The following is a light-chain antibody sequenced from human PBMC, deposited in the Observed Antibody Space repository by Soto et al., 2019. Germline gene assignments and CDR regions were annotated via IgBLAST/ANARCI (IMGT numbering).Light chain of an antibody. V-gene: IGLV2-14*01. Sequence: QSVLTQPASVSGSPRQSITISCTGTSSDVGAYKYVSWYQQDPGKAPKLLIYEVSNRPSGVSNRFSASKSGNTASLTISGLQAEDEADYYCSSYTSSSTYIFGTGTKV. CDR3: SSYTSSSTYI. J-gene: IGLJ1*01. CDR1: SSDVGAYKY. CDR2: EVS.